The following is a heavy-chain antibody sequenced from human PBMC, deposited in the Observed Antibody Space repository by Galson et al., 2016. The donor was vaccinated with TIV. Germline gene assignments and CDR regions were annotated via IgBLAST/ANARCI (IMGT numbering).Heavy chain of an antibody. V-gene: IGHV3-23*01. D-gene: IGHD1-14*01. J-gene: IGHJ6*02. CDR1: GVTFSSYA. Sequence: SLRLSCAASGVTFSSYAMSWVRQAPGKGLEWVSSISGSGGNTYYANSVKGRFTISRDNSKNTLYLQINSLRAEDTAIYYCAKEPGPTPSYYYGVGVWGQGTTVTVSS. CDR2: ISGSGGNT. CDR3: AKEPGPTPSYYYGVGV.